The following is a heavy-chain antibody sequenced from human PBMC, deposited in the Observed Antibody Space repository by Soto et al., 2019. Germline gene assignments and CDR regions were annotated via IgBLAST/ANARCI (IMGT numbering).Heavy chain of an antibody. D-gene: IGHD7-27*01. V-gene: IGHV3-21*01. CDR1: GFTFSSYS. CDR2: ISSSSSYI. CDR3: ARPWGHDYYSYYMAV. Sequence: EVQLVESGGGLVKPGGSLRLSCAASGFTFSSYSMNWVRQAPGKGLEWVSSISSSSSYIYYADSLKGRFTISRDNAKNSLYLQMNSLRAEDTAVYYCARPWGHDYYSYYMAVWGKGTPVTVSS. J-gene: IGHJ6*03.